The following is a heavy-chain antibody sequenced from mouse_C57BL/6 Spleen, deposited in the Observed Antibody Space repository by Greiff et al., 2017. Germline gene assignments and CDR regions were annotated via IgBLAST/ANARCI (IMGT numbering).Heavy chain of an antibody. CDR3: ARDDDGYPAWFAY. Sequence: VQLKESGPGLVKPSQSLSLTCSVTGYSITSGYYWNWIRQFPGNKLEWMGYISYDGSNNYNPSLKNRISITRDTSKNQFFLKLNSVTTEDTATYYCARDDDGYPAWFAYWGQGTLVTVSA. CDR2: ISYDGSN. CDR1: GYSITSGYY. D-gene: IGHD2-3*01. V-gene: IGHV3-6*01. J-gene: IGHJ3*01.